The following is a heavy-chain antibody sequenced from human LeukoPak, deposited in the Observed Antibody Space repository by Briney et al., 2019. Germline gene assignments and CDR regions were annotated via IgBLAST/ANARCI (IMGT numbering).Heavy chain of an antibody. V-gene: IGHV3-21*01. D-gene: IGHD1-26*01. J-gene: IGHJ6*03. Sequence: GGSLRLSCAASGFSFSSYNMNWVRQTPGKGLEWVSSITSSSTYTFYADSVKGRFTISRDNARNSLYLQMNSLRAEDTAVHYCARDPYSGTYGDTYYYYMAVWGKGTTVTISS. CDR3: ARDPYSGTYGDTYYYYMAV. CDR2: ITSSSTYT. CDR1: GFSFSSYN.